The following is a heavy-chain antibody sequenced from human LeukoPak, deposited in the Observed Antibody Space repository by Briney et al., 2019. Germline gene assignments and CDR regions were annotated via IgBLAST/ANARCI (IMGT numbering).Heavy chain of an antibody. CDR2: IIPIFGTA. V-gene: IGHV1-69*13. D-gene: IGHD2-2*01. CDR1: GGTFSSYA. Sequence: GASVKVSCKASGGTFSSYAISWVRQAPGQGLEWMGGIIPIFGTANYAQKFQGRVTITADESTSTAYMELSSLRSEDTAVYYCARVGQQLLSSLYNWFDPWGQGTLVTVSS. CDR3: ARVGQQLLSSLYNWFDP. J-gene: IGHJ5*02.